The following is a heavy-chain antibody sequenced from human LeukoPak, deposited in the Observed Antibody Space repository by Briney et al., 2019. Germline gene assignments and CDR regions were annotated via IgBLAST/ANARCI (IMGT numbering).Heavy chain of an antibody. V-gene: IGHV1-46*01. J-gene: IGHJ6*02. D-gene: IGHD3-3*01. CDR1: GYTFTSYY. Sequence: ASVKVSCKASGYTFTSYYMHWVRQAPGQGLERMGIINPSGGSTTYAQKFQGRVTMTTDTSTSTVYMELSSLRSEDTAVYFCARGQRWLSYTTYYYYGMDVWGQGTTVTVSS. CDR3: ARGQRWLSYTTYYYYGMDV. CDR2: INPSGGST.